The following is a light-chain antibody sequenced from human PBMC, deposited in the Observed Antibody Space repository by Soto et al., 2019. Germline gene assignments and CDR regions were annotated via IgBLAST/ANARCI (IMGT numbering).Light chain of an antibody. CDR2: TAS. CDR1: QGINTY. V-gene: IGKV1-12*01. CDR3: QQTNTFPLT. Sequence: DIQMTQSPSSVSASVGDRVTITCRASQGINTYLAWYQQKPGKAPNLLIYTASNLQSGVPSRFSGSGSGTEFTLTISSMQPEDFATYYCQQTNTFPLTFGQGTNLEIK. J-gene: IGKJ2*01.